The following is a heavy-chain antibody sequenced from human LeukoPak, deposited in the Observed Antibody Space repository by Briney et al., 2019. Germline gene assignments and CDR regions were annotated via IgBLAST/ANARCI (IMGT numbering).Heavy chain of an antibody. CDR3: ASGIKSILVGAHDAFDI. V-gene: IGHV1-2*02. Sequence: ASVNVSCKASGYSFTGDYMHWVRQAAGQGLERMGWINPSSGGTNYAQRFQGRVTMTRDTSISTAYMELSRLRSDDTAVYYCASGIKSILVGAHDAFDIWGQGTMVTVSS. CDR2: INPSSGGT. J-gene: IGHJ3*02. D-gene: IGHD1-26*01. CDR1: GYSFTGDY.